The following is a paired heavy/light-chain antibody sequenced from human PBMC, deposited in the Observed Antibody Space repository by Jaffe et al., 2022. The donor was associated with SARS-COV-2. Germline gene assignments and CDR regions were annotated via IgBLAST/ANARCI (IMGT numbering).Heavy chain of an antibody. CDR2: IGSAGNA. CDR1: GFTFSGYD. Sequence: EVQLVESGGGLVQPGGSLRLSCAASGFTFSGYDMHWVRQVTGKGLEWVSAIGSAGNAYYSGSVKGRFTISRENAKNSLYLLMNSLRAGDTAVYYCAREMKDEYSSGWDLDFWGQGILVTVSA. CDR3: AREMKDEYSSGWDLDF. V-gene: IGHV3-13*01. D-gene: IGHD6-19*01. J-gene: IGHJ4*02.
Light chain of an antibody. Sequence: QSALTQPASVSGFPGQSITISCTGTSSDIGRYNYVSWYQQDPGKAPNLMIYGVSGRPSGVPDRFSGSKSGNTASLTISGLQAEDEADYYCSSFTSSATLVFGGGTKLTVL. J-gene: IGLJ2*01. CDR1: SSDIGRYNY. V-gene: IGLV2-14*01. CDR2: GVS. CDR3: SSFTSSATLV.